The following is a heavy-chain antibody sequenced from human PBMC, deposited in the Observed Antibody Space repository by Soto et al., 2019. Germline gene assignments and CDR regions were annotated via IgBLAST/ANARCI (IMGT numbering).Heavy chain of an antibody. V-gene: IGHV4-39*01. CDR3: ARLPVYSGNRESDF. D-gene: IGHD1-26*01. CDR2: VYYSGGP. J-gene: IGHJ4*02. CDR1: GGSISSSPYY. Sequence: SETLSLTCTVSGGSISSSPYYWGWIRQPPGKGLEWIGSVYYSGGPNYNPSLQSRVTISVDTSSNQISLKVYSVTAANTAVYYCARLPVYSGNRESDFWGQGTLVTVSS.